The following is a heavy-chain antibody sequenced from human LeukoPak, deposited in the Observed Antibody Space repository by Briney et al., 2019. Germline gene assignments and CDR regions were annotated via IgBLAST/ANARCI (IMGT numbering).Heavy chain of an antibody. V-gene: IGHV1-69*04. J-gene: IGHJ3*02. CDR2: IIPILGIA. CDR1: GGTFSSYA. D-gene: IGHD2-15*01. CDR3: ARDGGYCSGGSCYSVGRDAFDI. Sequence: GASVKVSCKASGGTFSSYAISWVRQAPGQGLEWMGRIIPILGIANYAQKFQGRVTITADKSTSTAYMELSSLRSEDTAVYYCARDGGYCSGGSCYSVGRDAFDIWGQGTMVTVSS.